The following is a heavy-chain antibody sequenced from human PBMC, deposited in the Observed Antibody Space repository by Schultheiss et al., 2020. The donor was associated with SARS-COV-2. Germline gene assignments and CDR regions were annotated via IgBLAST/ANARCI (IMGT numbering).Heavy chain of an antibody. V-gene: IGHV3-9*01. CDR3: AKVGDSSSWSGAFDY. Sequence: GGSLRLSCAASGFNFGDYAMHWVRQAPGKGLEWVSGISWNSGSIGYADSVKGRFTISRDNAKNSLYLQMNSLRAEDTALYYCAKVGDSSSWSGAFDYWGQGTLVTVSS. J-gene: IGHJ4*02. D-gene: IGHD6-13*01. CDR1: GFNFGDYA. CDR2: ISWNSGSI.